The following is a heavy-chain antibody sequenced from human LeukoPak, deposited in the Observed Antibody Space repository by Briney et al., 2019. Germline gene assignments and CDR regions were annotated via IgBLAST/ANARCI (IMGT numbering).Heavy chain of an antibody. CDR2: IWYDGSNK. CDR3: ARDGGRYEYSSSWYLAE. Sequence: GGSLRLSCAASGFTFSSYGMHWVRQAPGKGLEWGAVIWYDGSNKYYADSVKGRFTISRDNSKNTLYLQMNSLRAEDTAVYYCARDGGRYEYSSSWYLAEWGQGTMVTVSS. D-gene: IGHD6-13*01. J-gene: IGHJ3*01. V-gene: IGHV3-33*01. CDR1: GFTFSSYG.